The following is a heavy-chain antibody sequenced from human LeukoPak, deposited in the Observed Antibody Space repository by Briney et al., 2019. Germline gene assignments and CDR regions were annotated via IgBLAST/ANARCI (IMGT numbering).Heavy chain of an antibody. J-gene: IGHJ5*02. CDR3: ARDTSSGWYDWFDP. CDR1: GYTFTGYY. D-gene: IGHD6-19*01. V-gene: IGHV1-2*02. Sequence: GASVKVSCKASGYTFTGYYMHWVRQAPGQGLEWMGWINPNSGGTNYAQKFQGRVTMTRDTSISTAYMELSRLRADDTAVYYCARDTSSGWYDWFDPWGQGTLVTVSS. CDR2: INPNSGGT.